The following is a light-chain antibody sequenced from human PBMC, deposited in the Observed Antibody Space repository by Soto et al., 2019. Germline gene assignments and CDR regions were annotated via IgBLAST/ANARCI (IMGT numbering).Light chain of an antibody. CDR1: QSISSW. Sequence: DIQMTQSPSTLPASVGDRVTITYRTSQSISSWLAWYQQKPGKAPKLLIYDASTLESGVPSRFSGSGSGTEFTLSISSLQSEDCAIYYCQQYHTWPITFGGGTKVDI. V-gene: IGKV1-5*01. J-gene: IGKJ4*01. CDR2: DAS. CDR3: QQYHTWPIT.